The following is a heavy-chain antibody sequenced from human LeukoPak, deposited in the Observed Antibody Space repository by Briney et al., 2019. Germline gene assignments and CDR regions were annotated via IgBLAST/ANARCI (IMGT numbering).Heavy chain of an antibody. V-gene: IGHV4-59*01. CDR3: ARDNYGGVTKFDP. Sequence: SWIGAASVKKKEWIGYISYSGSTNYNPSLKSRVTISVDTSKNQFSLKLNSVTTADTAVYYCARDNYGGVTKFDPWGQGALVTVSS. D-gene: IGHD3-16*01. J-gene: IGHJ5*02. CDR2: ISYSGST.